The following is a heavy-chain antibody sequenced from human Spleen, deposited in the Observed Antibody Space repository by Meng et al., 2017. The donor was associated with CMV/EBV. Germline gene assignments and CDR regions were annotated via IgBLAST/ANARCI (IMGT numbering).Heavy chain of an antibody. CDR1: GFTFNNYA. CDR2: ISYDGITK. J-gene: IGHJ4*02. D-gene: IGHD3-3*01. V-gene: IGHV3-30*04. CDR3: ARDRVPEPPLEWPQLWGEDF. Sequence: GGSLRLSCAASGFTFNNYAMHWVRQAPGKGLEWVAVISYDGITKFYADSLKGRFTISKDNAKNSVYLQMNRLRVEDTAVYYCARDRVPEPPLEWPQLWGEDFWGQGTLVTVSS.